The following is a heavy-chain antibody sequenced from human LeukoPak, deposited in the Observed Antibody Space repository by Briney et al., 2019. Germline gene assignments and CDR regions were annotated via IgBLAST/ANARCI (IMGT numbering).Heavy chain of an antibody. CDR1: GYTFTGYY. Sequence: ASVKVSCKASGYTFTGYYMHWVRQAPGQGLEWMGWINPNSGGTNYAQKFQGRVTMTRDTSISTAYMELSRLRSDDTAVYYCARDQTYCGGDCYSSALLDYWGQGTLVTVSS. J-gene: IGHJ4*02. V-gene: IGHV1-2*02. CDR2: INPNSGGT. CDR3: ARDQTYCGGDCYSSALLDY. D-gene: IGHD2-21*02.